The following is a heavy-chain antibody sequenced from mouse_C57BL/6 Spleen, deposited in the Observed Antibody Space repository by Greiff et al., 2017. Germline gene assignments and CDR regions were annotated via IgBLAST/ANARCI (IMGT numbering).Heavy chain of an antibody. J-gene: IGHJ2*01. CDR1: GYTFTSYW. Sequence: QVQLQQPGAELVRPGTSVKLSCKASGYTFTSYWMHWVKQRPGQGLEWIGVIDPSDSYTNYNQKFKGKATLTVDTSSSTAYMQLSSLTSEDSAVXYCAREGGYYYWGEDATLSHSS. D-gene: IGHD3-1*01. CDR3: AREGGYYY. CDR2: IDPSDSYT. V-gene: IGHV1-59*01.